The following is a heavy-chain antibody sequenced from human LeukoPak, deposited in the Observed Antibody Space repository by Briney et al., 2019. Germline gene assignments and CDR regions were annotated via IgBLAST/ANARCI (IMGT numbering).Heavy chain of an antibody. J-gene: IGHJ4*02. V-gene: IGHV4-39*01. CDR3: ARLGAVAGTRPLPES. CDR1: RGSISSSSYY. CDR2: IYYSGST. Sequence: SETLSLTCTVSRGSISSSSYYWGCIRHPPGKGLELNTSIYYSGSTYYHPSLKSRVTISVDTSKNQFSLKLSSVTAADTAVYYCARLGAVAGTRPLPESWGQGTLVTVSS. D-gene: IGHD6-19*01.